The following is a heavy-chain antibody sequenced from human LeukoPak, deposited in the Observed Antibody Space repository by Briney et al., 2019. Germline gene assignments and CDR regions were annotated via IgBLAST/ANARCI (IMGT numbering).Heavy chain of an antibody. J-gene: IGHJ4*02. CDR3: IRCLFDDYSLDY. CDR1: GFTFSSYS. V-gene: IGHV3-21*01. D-gene: IGHD4-11*01. CDR2: INSDSSLM. Sequence: PGGSLRLSCAASGFTFSSYSMNSVRQAPGKGLEWVSSINSDSSLMYYAESVKGRFTISRDNARNSLYLQMNSLRAEDTALYYCIRCLFDDYSLDYWGQGALVTVSS.